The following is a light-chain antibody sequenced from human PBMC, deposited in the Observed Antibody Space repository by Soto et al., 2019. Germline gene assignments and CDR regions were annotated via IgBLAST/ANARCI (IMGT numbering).Light chain of an antibody. J-gene: IGKJ1*01. CDR2: GAS. CDR3: QQYAGSPWT. CDR1: QSVSSSY. V-gene: IGKV3-20*01. Sequence: EIVLTQSPGTLSLSPGERATLSCRASQSVSSSYLAWYQQKPGQAPRLLIYGASSRATGIPDRFSGSGSGTDFTLTISRLEPEDFAVYHCQQYAGSPWTFGQGTKVDIK.